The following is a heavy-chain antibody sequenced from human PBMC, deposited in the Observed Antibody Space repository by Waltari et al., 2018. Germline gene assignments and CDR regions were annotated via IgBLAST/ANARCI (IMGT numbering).Heavy chain of an antibody. Sequence: QLQLQESGPGLVKPSETLSLTCFVSSGSLSNPALSWAWFPQSPGKGLEWIASIHYSGSSYYNPSLESRVAIFIDTSKNQFSLRLTSVTVADTAVYYCARLIVGTSPDYFDYWGQGTLVTVSS. J-gene: IGHJ4*02. CDR1: SGSLSNPALS. V-gene: IGHV4-39*01. D-gene: IGHD1-26*01. CDR3: ARLIVGTSPDYFDY. CDR2: IHYSGSS.